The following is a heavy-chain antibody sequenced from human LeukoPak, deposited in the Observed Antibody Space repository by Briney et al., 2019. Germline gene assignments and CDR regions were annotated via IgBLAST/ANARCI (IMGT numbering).Heavy chain of an antibody. V-gene: IGHV3-33*01. D-gene: IGHD6-13*01. Sequence: GSLRLSCAASGFTFSSYVMHWVRQAPGKGLEWVTIIWFDGNNKYYADSVKGRFTISRDNSKNTLYLQMNSLRAEDTAVYYCASARPTSSWTAFDIWGQGTMVTVSS. CDR2: IWFDGNNK. CDR1: GFTFSSYV. J-gene: IGHJ3*02. CDR3: ASARPTSSWTAFDI.